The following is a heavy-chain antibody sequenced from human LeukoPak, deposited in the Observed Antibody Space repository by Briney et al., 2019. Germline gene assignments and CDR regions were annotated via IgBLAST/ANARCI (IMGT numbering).Heavy chain of an antibody. V-gene: IGHV3-73*01. CDR1: GFTFSGSA. Sequence: GGSLRLSCAASGFTFSGSAMHWVRQASGKGLEWVGRIRSKANSYATAYAASVKGRFTISRDDSKNTAYLQMNSLKTEDTAVYYCTSWYSSSSRGGNFQHWGQGTLVTVSS. CDR2: IRSKANSYAT. CDR3: TSWYSSSSRGGNFQH. D-gene: IGHD6-6*01. J-gene: IGHJ1*01.